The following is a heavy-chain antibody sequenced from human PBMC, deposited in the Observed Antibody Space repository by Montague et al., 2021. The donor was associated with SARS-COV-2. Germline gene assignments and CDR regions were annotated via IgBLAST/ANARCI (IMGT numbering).Heavy chain of an antibody. V-gene: IGHV3-30*04. J-gene: IGHJ4*02. CDR1: GFTFSSYA. D-gene: IGHD2-15*01. CDR3: ARDLAGVAASPLEY. Sequence: SLRLSCAASGFTFSSYAMHWVRQAPGKGLEWVAVISSDGSNKYYADSVKGRFTISRDNSKNTLYLQMNSLRAEDTAVYFCARDLAGVAASPLEYWGQGTLVIVST. CDR2: ISSDGSNK.